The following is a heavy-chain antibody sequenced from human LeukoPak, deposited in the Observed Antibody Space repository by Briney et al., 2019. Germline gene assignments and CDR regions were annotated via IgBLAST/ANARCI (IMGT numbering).Heavy chain of an antibody. D-gene: IGHD3-22*01. CDR2: IYYSGST. CDR3: ASTSSGYYYGSYYYYGMDV. V-gene: IGHV4-59*08. Sequence: SKTLSLTCTVSGGSISSYYWSWIRQPPGKGLEWIGYIYYSGSTNYNPSLKSRVTISVDTSKNQFSLKLSSVTAADTAVYYCASTSSGYYYGSYYYYGMDVWGQGTTVTVSS. J-gene: IGHJ6*02. CDR1: GGSISSYY.